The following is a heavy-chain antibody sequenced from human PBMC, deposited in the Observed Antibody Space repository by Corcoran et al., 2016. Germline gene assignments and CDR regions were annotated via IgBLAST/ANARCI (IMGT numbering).Heavy chain of an antibody. V-gene: IGHV4-38-2*02. Sequence: QVQLQESGPGLVKPSETLSLTCTVSGYSISSGYYWGWIRQPPGKGLEWIGSIYHSGSTYYNPPRKSRVTISVDTSKNQFSRKLSSVTAADTAGYYCARSKKRTGTTGGGWFDPWGQGTLVTVSS. CDR1: GYSISSGYY. J-gene: IGHJ5*02. CDR2: IYHSGST. D-gene: IGHD1-1*01. CDR3: ARSKKRTGTTGGGWFDP.